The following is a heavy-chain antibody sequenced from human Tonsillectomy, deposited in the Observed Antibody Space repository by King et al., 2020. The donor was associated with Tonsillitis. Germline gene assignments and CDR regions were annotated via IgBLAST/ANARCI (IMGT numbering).Heavy chain of an antibody. CDR1: GFTFSSYV. J-gene: IGHJ4*02. D-gene: IGHD3-22*01. V-gene: IGHV3-33*05. Sequence: VQLVESGGGVVQPERSLRLSCAASGFTFSSYVMHWVRQAPGKGLEWVALISYDGTNKYYADSVKGRFPISRDNSNNTLYLQMNSLRAEDTAVYYCAREYYDSSGLDYWGQGTLVTVSS. CDR3: AREYYDSSGLDY. CDR2: ISYDGTNK.